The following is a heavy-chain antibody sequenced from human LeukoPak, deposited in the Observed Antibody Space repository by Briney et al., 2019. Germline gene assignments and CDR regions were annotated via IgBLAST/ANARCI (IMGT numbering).Heavy chain of an antibody. J-gene: IGHJ5*02. V-gene: IGHV3-30*02. D-gene: IGHD1-1*01. CDR1: GFTFTNFG. CDR2: ITYDGSIK. CDR3: VKESLEGDT. Sequence: GGSLRLSCAASGFTFTNFGMHWVRQAPGKGLDWVAFITYDGSIKFYADSVLGRFTISRDNSKNTLDLQMNSLRTEDTAVYYCVKESLEGDTWGQGTLVTVSS.